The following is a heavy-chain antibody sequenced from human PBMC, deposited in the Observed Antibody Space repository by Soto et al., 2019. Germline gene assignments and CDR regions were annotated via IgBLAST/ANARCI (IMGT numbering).Heavy chain of an antibody. D-gene: IGHD2-21*02. CDR1: GYTFTSYG. CDR3: ARDLPGIVVVTATPCDY. V-gene: IGHV1-18*01. Sequence: ASVKVSCKASGYTFTSYGISWVRQAPGQGLEWMGWISAYNGNTNYAQKLQGRVTMTTDTSTSTAYMELRSLRSDDTAVYYCARDLPGIVVVTATPCDYWGQGTLVTVSS. J-gene: IGHJ4*02. CDR2: ISAYNGNT.